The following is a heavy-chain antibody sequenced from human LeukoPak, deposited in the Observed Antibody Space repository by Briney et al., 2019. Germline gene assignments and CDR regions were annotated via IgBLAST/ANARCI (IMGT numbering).Heavy chain of an antibody. CDR2: IGGDGIT. D-gene: IGHD2-21*01. Sequence: GGSLRLSCVVSGFAFSDAAMCWVRQAPGAGLEWVSGIGGDGITRYTDSVQGRFTISKDTFKNTLYLQMHNLRADDTAVYYCAKDIFHWTFDHWGQGALVTVSS. V-gene: IGHV3-23*01. CDR1: GFAFSDAA. CDR3: AKDIFHWTFDH. J-gene: IGHJ4*02.